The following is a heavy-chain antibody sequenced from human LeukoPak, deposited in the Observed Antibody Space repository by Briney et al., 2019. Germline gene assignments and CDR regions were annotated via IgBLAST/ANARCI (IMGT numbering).Heavy chain of an antibody. CDR2: LSHNGGNT. V-gene: IGHV3-64D*09. CDR3: VKNDYGSGGYLELDH. Sequence: GGSLRLSCSASGFTFSSHALHWVREAPGKGLEYVSGLSHNGGNTYYADSVKGRFTISRDNSRNTLYLQMSSLRDADTAVYYCVKNDYGSGGYLELDHWGPGTLVTVSS. CDR1: GFTFSSHA. J-gene: IGHJ4*01. D-gene: IGHD3-10*01.